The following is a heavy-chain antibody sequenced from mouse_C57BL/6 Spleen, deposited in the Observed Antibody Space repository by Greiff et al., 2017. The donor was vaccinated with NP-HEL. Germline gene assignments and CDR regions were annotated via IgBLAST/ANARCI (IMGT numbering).Heavy chain of an antibody. CDR3: ASLDSSAHRGYYAMDY. V-gene: IGHV5-4*01. D-gene: IGHD3-2*02. J-gene: IGHJ4*01. Sequence: EVQRVESGGGLVKPGGSLKLSCAASGFTFSSYAMSWVRQTPEKRLEWVATISDGGSYTYYPDNVKGRFTISRDNAKNNLYLQMSHLKSEDTAMYYCASLDSSAHRGYYAMDYWGQGTSVTVSS. CDR2: ISDGGSYT. CDR1: GFTFSSYA.